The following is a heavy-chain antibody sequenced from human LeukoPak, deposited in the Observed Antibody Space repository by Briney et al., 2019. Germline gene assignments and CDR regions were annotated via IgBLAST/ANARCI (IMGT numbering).Heavy chain of an antibody. V-gene: IGHV3-21*01. CDR2: ISTSSSYI. D-gene: IGHD3-10*02. Sequence: GGSLRLSCAASGFTFSSYSRNWVRQAPGKGLEWVSFISTSSSYIHNADSVKGRFTISRDNAENSLYLQMNSLRAEDTAVYYCAELGITMIGGVWGKGTTVTISS. J-gene: IGHJ6*04. CDR3: AELGITMIGGV. CDR1: GFTFSSYS.